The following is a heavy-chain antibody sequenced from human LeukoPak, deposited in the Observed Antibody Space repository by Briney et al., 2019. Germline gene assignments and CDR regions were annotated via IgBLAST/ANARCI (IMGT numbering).Heavy chain of an antibody. CDR2: INSDGSST. D-gene: IGHD5-12*01. CDR1: GFTFSSYW. CDR3: ARASGYDYYFDY. V-gene: IGHV3-74*01. J-gene: IGHJ4*02. Sequence: GGSLRLSCAASGFTFSSYWMHWVRQAPGKGLVWVSRINSDGSSTSYAGSVKGRFTISRDNAKNTLYLQMNSLRAEDTAVYYCARASGYDYYFDYWGQGTLVTVSS.